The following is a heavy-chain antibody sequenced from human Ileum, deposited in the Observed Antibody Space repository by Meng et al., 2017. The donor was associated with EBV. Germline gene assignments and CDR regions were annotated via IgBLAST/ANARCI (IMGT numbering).Heavy chain of an antibody. CDR1: GFTISDNY. D-gene: IGHD3-10*01. CDR3: AVRYTSGSYLRFDY. V-gene: IGHV3-53*01. CDR2: IYDGINT. J-gene: IGHJ4*02. Sequence: VTWVESGGGWIQPGGSLRLSCVVAGFTISDNYMTWVRQSPGKGLEWVSIIYDGINTYYADSVKGRFTISRDKSKNTLYLQMNSLRAEDTAVYYCAVRYTSGSYLRFDYWGQGTLVTVSS.